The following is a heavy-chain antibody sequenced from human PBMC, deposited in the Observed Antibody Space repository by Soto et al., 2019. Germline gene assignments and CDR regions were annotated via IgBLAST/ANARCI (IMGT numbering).Heavy chain of an antibody. CDR3: ARFLQRGSLRDY. J-gene: IGHJ4*02. V-gene: IGHV1-46*01. CDR2: INPSGGST. CDR1: GYTFTSYY. D-gene: IGHD1-26*01. Sequence: QVQLVQSGAEVKKPGASVKVSCKASGYTFTSYYMHWVRQAPGQGLEWMGIINPSGGSTSYAQKFQGRVTMTRDTATSTVYTELSSLRSEDTAVYYCARFLQRGSLRDYWGQGTLVTVSS.